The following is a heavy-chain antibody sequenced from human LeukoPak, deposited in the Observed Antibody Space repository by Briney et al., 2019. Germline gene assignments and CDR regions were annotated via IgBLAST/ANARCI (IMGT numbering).Heavy chain of an antibody. J-gene: IGHJ4*02. CDR3: ARDKAHYSSGWYD. V-gene: IGHV3-7*01. CDR2: IKQDGSEK. Sequence: SGGSLRLSCAASGFTFSSYWMSWVRQAPGKGLEWVANIKQDGSEKYYADSVKGRFTISRDNAKNSLYLQMNSLRAEDTAVYYCARDKAHYSSGWYDWGQGTLVTVSS. D-gene: IGHD6-19*01. CDR1: GFTFSSYW.